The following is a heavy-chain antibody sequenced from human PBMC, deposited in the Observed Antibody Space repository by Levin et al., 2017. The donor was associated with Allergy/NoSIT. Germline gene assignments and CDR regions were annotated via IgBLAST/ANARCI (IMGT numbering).Heavy chain of an antibody. Sequence: GGSLRLSCAASGFTFSNYNMNWVRQAPGKGLEWVSYIDSRSGTINYADSVKGRFTISRDNAKNSLYLQMNSLRVDDTAMYYCVRDGPVDSTLDRAVWGQGTLVTVSS. D-gene: IGHD2/OR15-2a*01. CDR3: VRDGPVDSTLDRAV. V-gene: IGHV3-48*01. CDR1: GFTFSNYN. J-gene: IGHJ4*02. CDR2: IDSRSGTI.